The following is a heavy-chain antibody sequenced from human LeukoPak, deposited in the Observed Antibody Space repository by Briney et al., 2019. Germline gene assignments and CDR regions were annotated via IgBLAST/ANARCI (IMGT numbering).Heavy chain of an antibody. CDR2: ISAYNGNT. D-gene: IGHD4-11*01. J-gene: IGHJ5*02. Sequence: GASVKVSCKASGYTFTSYGISWVRQAPGQGLERMGWISAYNGNTNYAQKLQGRVTMTTDTSTSTAYMELRSLRSDDTAVYYCGGVLWDYSNYGWFDPWGQGTLVTVSS. CDR1: GYTFTSYG. V-gene: IGHV1-18*01. CDR3: GGVLWDYSNYGWFDP.